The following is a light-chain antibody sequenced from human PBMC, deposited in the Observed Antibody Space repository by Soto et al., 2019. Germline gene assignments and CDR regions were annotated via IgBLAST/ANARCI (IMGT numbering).Light chain of an antibody. V-gene: IGLV6-57*03. Sequence: NFMLTQPHSVSESPGKTVTISCTRSGGSIASGYVQWYRQRPGSAPTTVIYEDNQRPSGVPYRFSGSIDSSSNSASLTISGLQTEDEADYYCQSYHSSYPYVFGTGTKLTVL. J-gene: IGLJ1*01. CDR2: EDN. CDR3: QSYHSSYPYV. CDR1: GGSIASGY.